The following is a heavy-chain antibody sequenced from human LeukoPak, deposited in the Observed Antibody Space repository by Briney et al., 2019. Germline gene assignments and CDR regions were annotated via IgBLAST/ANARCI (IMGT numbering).Heavy chain of an antibody. Sequence: ASVKVSCKASGYTFTDYYIHWVRQAPGRGPEWMGGFDPEVGDKMHAQKFQGRVTMTEDTSTDTAYMELNSLRSEDTAVYYCATDSDPWGPAAGTIDYWGQGTLVTVSS. D-gene: IGHD6-13*01. J-gene: IGHJ4*02. CDR3: ATDSDPWGPAAGTIDY. V-gene: IGHV1-24*01. CDR1: GYTFTDYY. CDR2: FDPEVGDK.